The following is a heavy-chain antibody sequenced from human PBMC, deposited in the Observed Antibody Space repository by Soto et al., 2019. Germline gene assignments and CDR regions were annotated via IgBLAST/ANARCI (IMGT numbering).Heavy chain of an antibody. D-gene: IGHD2-15*01. V-gene: IGHV3-7*03. J-gene: IGHJ3*02. Sequence: PGGSLRLSCAASGFTFSSYWMSWVRQAPGKGLEWVANIKQDGSEKYYVDSVKGRFTISRDNAKNSLYLQMNSLRAEDTAVYYCARETAYGSGGSCYSGKAFDIWGQGTMVTVSS. CDR2: IKQDGSEK. CDR1: GFTFSSYW. CDR3: ARETAYGSGGSCYSGKAFDI.